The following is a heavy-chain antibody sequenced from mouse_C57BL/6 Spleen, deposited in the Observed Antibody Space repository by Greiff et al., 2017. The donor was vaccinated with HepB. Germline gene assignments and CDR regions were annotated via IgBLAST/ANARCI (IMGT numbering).Heavy chain of an antibody. CDR1: GYTFTSYW. Sequence: VQLQQSGAELVKPGASVKLSCKASGYTFTSYWMHWVKQRPGRGLEWIGRIDPNSGGTKYNEKFKSKATLTVDKPSSTAYMQLSSLTSEDSAGYYVATITTVVVEYFDVWGTGTTVTVSS. CDR3: ATITTVVVEYFDV. D-gene: IGHD1-1*01. J-gene: IGHJ1*03. V-gene: IGHV1-72*01. CDR2: IDPNSGGT.